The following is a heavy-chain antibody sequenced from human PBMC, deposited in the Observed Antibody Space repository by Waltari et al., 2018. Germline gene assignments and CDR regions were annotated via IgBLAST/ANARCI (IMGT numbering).Heavy chain of an antibody. CDR3: ARHESAHYGGFDS. V-gene: IGHV4-38-2*01. D-gene: IGHD4-17*01. CDR2: VYHFGSS. J-gene: IGHJ4*02. CDR1: GDSITSASS. Sequence: QVQLQESGPGLVKPSETLSLTCAVSGDSITSASSWGWIRQPPGKGLEWIGYVYHFGSSSYNPSLKSRVTMSVYTCKRQFSLNLSSVTAADTAVYYCARHESAHYGGFDSWGRGTLVTVSA.